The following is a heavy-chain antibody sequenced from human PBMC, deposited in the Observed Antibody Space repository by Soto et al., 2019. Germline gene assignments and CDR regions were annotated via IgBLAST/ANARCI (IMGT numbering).Heavy chain of an antibody. CDR2: IYYSGST. J-gene: IGHJ4*02. CDR3: AEGTHLLDTAMVPFYFDF. Sequence: PSETLSLTCTVSGGSVSSYYWSWIRQPPGKGLEWIGYIYYSGSTNYNPSLKSRVTISVDTSKNQFSLKLSSVTAADTAVYYCAEGTHLLDTAMVPFYFDFWGQGTLVTVS. CDR1: GGSVSSYY. V-gene: IGHV4-59*02. D-gene: IGHD5-18*01.